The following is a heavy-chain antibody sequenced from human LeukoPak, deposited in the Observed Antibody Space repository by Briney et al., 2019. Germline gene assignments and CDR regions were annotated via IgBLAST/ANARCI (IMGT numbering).Heavy chain of an antibody. CDR1: GFTFSSYA. V-gene: IGHV3-30-3*02. J-gene: IGHJ4*02. Sequence: PGRSLRLSCAASGFTFSSYAMHWVRQAPGKGLEWVAVISYDGSNKYYADSVKGRFTISRDNSKNTLYLQMNSLRVDDTAVYYCAKHLWRDLVSFGEGYYFGYWGQGTLVTVSS. CDR3: AKHLWRDLVSFGEGYYFGY. D-gene: IGHD3-10*01. CDR2: ISYDGSNK.